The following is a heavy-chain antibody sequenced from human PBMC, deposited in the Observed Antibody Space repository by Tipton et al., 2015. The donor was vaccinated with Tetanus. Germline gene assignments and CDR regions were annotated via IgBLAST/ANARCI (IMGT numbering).Heavy chain of an antibody. CDR2: IYYTALT. Sequence: TLSLTCNVSGASINAGGYLWTWVRQHSGKGLEWIGNIYYTALTSYTPSLSGRVTISVDTSKNQFSLSLTSVTAADTAVYYCATVGLVTASVKYWGQGTLVTVSS. CDR1: GASINAGGYL. V-gene: IGHV4-31*03. D-gene: IGHD2-21*02. CDR3: ATVGLVTASVKY. J-gene: IGHJ4*01.